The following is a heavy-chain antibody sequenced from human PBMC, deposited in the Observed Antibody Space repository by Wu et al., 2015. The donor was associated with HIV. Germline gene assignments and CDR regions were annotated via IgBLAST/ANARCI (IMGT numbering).Heavy chain of an antibody. CDR3: ATARSHSGSYGPLDY. J-gene: IGHJ4*02. CDR2: VDPEDGET. Sequence: VQLVQSGGEVKKPGASVKVSCKASGYSFVRYSLNWVRQAPGKGLEWMGLVDPEDGETIYAEKFQGRVTITADTSTDTAYMELSSLRSEDTAVYYCATARSHSGSYGPLDYWGQGTLVTVSS. CDR1: GYSFVRYS. D-gene: IGHD1-26*01. V-gene: IGHV1-69-2*01.